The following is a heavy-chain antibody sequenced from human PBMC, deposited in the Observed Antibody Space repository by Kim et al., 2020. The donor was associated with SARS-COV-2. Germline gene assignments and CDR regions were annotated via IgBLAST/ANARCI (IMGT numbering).Heavy chain of an antibody. D-gene: IGHD5-12*01. CDR3: ARHRPVEMATITDAFDI. Sequence: GESLKISCKGSGYSFTSYWISWVRQMPGKGLEWMGRIDPSGSYTNYSPSFQGHVTISADKSISTAYLQWSSLKASDTAMYYCARHRPVEMATITDAFDIWGQGTMVTVSS. CDR2: IDPSGSYT. V-gene: IGHV5-10-1*01. J-gene: IGHJ3*02. CDR1: GYSFTSYW.